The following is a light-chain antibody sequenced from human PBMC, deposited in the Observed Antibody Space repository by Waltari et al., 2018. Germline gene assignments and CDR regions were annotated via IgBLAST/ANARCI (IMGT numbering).Light chain of an antibody. CDR2: DDN. J-gene: IGLJ1*01. Sequence: QSVLTQPPSVSATTGQTVTISCSGSNSNIGIPSLSWYQQFPGTAPKLLIYDDNKRPSQIPDRFSGSKSGTSATLGITGLQAGDEADYYCGTWDSTLSTYVYGTGTRLTVL. CDR1: NSNIGIPS. V-gene: IGLV1-51*01. CDR3: GTWDSTLSTYV.